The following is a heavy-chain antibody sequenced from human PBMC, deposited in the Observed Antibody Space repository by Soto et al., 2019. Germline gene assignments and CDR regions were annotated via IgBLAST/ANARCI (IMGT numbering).Heavy chain of an antibody. J-gene: IGHJ6*02. CDR3: ARGEYRSSSRRYYYYYGMDF. V-gene: IGHV1-8*01. Sequence: QVQLVQSGAEVKKPGASVKVSCKASGYTFTSYDINWVRQATGQGLEWMGWMNPNSGNTGYAQKFQGRVTMTRNTSIGTAYMELSSLRSEDPAVYYWARGEYRSSSRRYYYYYGMDFWGQGTTVTVSS. D-gene: IGHD6-6*01. CDR2: MNPNSGNT. CDR1: GYTFTSYD.